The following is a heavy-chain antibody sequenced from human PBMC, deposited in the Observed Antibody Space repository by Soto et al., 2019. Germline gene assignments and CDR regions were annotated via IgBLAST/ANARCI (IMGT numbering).Heavy chain of an antibody. D-gene: IGHD3-22*01. CDR2: IYYSGTT. J-gene: IGHJ5*02. Sequence: SSETLSLTCTVSGGSISISSYYWGWIRQPPGKGLQWLGSIYYSGTTYYNPSLKSRVTISVDTSKNQFSLKLSSVTAADTAVYYCARHRRSGIVISPFDPWGQGTLVTVSS. CDR1: GGSISISSYY. V-gene: IGHV4-39*01. CDR3: ARHRRSGIVISPFDP.